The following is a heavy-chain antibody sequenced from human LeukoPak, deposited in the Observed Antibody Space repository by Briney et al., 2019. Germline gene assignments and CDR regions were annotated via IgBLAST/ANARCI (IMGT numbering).Heavy chain of an antibody. CDR1: GFTFSSYD. Sequence: GGSLRLSCAASGFTFSSYDMNWVRQAPGKGLEWVSSISSRDSYIYYADSVKGRFTISRDNAKSSLYLQMNSLRAEDTAVYYCARDSRVVVTTTPFEYWGQGTLVTVSS. CDR3: ARDSRVVVTTTPFEY. D-gene: IGHD2-15*01. CDR2: ISSRDSYI. J-gene: IGHJ4*02. V-gene: IGHV3-21*01.